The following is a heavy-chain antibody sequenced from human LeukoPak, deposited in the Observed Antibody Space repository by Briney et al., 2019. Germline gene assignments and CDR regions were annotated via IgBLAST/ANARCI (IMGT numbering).Heavy chain of an antibody. CDR1: GYTFTSYA. V-gene: IGHV7-4-1*02. D-gene: IGHD5-18*01. CDR3: ARVVDTAMVMYYYYYMDV. J-gene: IGHJ6*03. CDR2: INTNTGNP. Sequence: ASVKVSCKASGYTFTSYAMNWVRQAPGQGLEWMGWINTNTGNPTYAQGFTGRFVFSLDTSVSTAYLQISSLKAEDTAVYYCARVVDTAMVMYYYYYMDVWGKGTTVTVSS.